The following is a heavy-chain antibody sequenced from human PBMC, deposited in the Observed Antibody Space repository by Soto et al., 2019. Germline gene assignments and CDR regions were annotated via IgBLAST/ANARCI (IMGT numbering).Heavy chain of an antibody. D-gene: IGHD6-19*01. J-gene: IGHJ4*02. CDR3: ARENGWAFEY. Sequence: PSETLSLTCTVSGGSVSSGIYYWSWIRQPPGKGLEWIGYIYYSGSTNYNPSLKSRVTISVDTSKNQFSLKLSSVTAADTAVYYCARENGWAFEYWGQGTLVTVSS. CDR2: IYYSGST. V-gene: IGHV4-61*01. CDR1: GGSVSSGIYY.